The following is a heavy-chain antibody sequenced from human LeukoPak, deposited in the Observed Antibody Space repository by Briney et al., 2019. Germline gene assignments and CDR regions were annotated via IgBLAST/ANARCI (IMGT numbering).Heavy chain of an antibody. V-gene: IGHV3-30*18. CDR3: AKDTRGYYYGMDV. D-gene: IGHD3-10*01. Sequence: PGRSLRLSCAASGFTFSSYGMHWVRQAPGKGLEWVAVISYGGSNKYYADSVKGRFTISRDNSKNTPYLQMHSLRAEDTAVYYCAKDTRGYYYGMDVWGQGTTVTVSS. CDR2: ISYGGSNK. J-gene: IGHJ6*02. CDR1: GFTFSSYG.